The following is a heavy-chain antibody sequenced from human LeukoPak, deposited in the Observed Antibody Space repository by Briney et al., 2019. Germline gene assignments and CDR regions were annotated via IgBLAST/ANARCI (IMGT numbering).Heavy chain of an antibody. D-gene: IGHD5-18*01. CDR3: ARVVEGTSMIDY. V-gene: IGHV1-2*02. J-gene: IGHJ4*02. CDR1: GYTFIGYY. CDR2: INPNSGGT. Sequence: ASAKVSCKASGYTFIGYYIHWVRQAPGQGLEWMGWINPNSGGTNYAQKFQGRVTMTRDTSISTAYMELSRLRSDDTAVYYCARVVEGTSMIDYWGQGTLVTVSS.